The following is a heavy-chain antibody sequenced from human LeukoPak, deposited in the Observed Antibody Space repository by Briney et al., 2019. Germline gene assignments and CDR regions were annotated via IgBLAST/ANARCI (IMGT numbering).Heavy chain of an antibody. D-gene: IGHD3-16*01. Sequence: GGSLRLSCAASGFTFSSYWMSWVRQAPGKGLEWVANIKRDGSEKYYVDSVKGRFTISRDNAKNSLYLQMNSLRAEDTAVYYCARETDYVWGSYGYWGQGTLVTVSS. CDR2: IKRDGSEK. J-gene: IGHJ4*02. CDR3: ARETDYVWGSYGY. V-gene: IGHV3-7*01. CDR1: GFTFSSYW.